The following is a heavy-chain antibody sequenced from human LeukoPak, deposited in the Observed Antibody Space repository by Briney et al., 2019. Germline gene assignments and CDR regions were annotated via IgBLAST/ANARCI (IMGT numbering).Heavy chain of an antibody. CDR3: AKDCGGDCYYYFDY. V-gene: IGHV3-30*02. J-gene: IGHJ4*02. CDR2: IRYDGSNK. Sequence: PGGSLRLSCAASGFTFSSYGMHWVRQAPGKGLEWVAFIRYDGSNKYYADSVKGRFTISRDNSKNTLYLQMNSLRAEDTAVYYCAKDCGGDCYYYFDYWGQGTLVTVSS. D-gene: IGHD2-21*01. CDR1: GFTFSSYG.